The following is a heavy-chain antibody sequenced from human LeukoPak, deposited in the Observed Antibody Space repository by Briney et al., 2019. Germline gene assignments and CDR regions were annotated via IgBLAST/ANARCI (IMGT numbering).Heavy chain of an antibody. CDR3: ARTSQKTRFDP. D-gene: IGHD4-23*01. CDR1: GGSFRGYY. Sequence: SETLALTFSVYGGSFRGYYWGWVRQPPGKGLEWIGGINHRGSTNSSPSLKSRVTISVDTSKNQFSLKLSSVTAADTAVYYCARTSQKTRFDPWGQGTLVTVYS. J-gene: IGHJ5*02. CDR2: INHRGST. V-gene: IGHV4-34*01.